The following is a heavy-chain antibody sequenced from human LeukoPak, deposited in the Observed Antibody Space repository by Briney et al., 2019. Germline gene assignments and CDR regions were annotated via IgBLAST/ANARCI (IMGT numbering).Heavy chain of an antibody. D-gene: IGHD3-10*01. CDR2: IIPIFGTA. V-gene: IGHV1-69*01. J-gene: IGHJ4*02. CDR3: AREAADGSGSYYQFDY. CDR1: GGTFSSYA. Sequence: SVKVSCKASGGTFSSYAISWVRQAPGQGLEWMGGIIPIFGTANYAQKFQGRVTITADESTSTAYMELSSLRSEDTAVYYCAREAADGSGSYYQFDYWGQGTLVTVSS.